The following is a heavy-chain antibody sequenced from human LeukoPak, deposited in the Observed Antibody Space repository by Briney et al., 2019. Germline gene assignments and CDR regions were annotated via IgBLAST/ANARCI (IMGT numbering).Heavy chain of an antibody. CDR3: VRSGYNWGFDY. CDR2: ISPNSGDT. D-gene: IGHD1-1*01. Sequence: ASVKVSCKASGYTFTGYLMHWVRQAPGQGLEWMGWISPNSGDTGFAQKFQGRVTMTRDTSISTAYLELSRLRSDDTAVYYCVRSGYNWGFDYWGQGTLVTVSS. V-gene: IGHV1-2*02. J-gene: IGHJ4*02. CDR1: GYTFTGYL.